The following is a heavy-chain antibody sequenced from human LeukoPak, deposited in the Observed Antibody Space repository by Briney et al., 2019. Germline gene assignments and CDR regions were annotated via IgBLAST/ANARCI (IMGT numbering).Heavy chain of an antibody. CDR2: ISSSSSYI. D-gene: IGHD1-26*01. V-gene: IGHV3-21*04. J-gene: IGHJ4*02. CDR1: GFTFSSYS. CDR3: AKGSVGARGEFDY. Sequence: PGGSLRLSCAASGFTFSSYSMNWVRQAPGKGLEWVSFISSSSSYIYYADSVKGRFTISRDNAKNSLYLQMNSLRAEDTAVYYCAKGSVGARGEFDYWGQGTLVTVSS.